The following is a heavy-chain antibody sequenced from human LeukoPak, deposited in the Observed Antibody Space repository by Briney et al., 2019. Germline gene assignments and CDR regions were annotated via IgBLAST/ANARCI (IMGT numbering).Heavy chain of an antibody. V-gene: IGHV4-59*08. CDR3: ARQDYYDSSGYPDY. J-gene: IGHJ4*02. CDR2: IYYSGRT. CDR1: GGSIRSSY. D-gene: IGHD3-22*01. Sequence: PSETLSLTCTVSGGSIRSSYWSWIRQPPGKGLEWIGYIYYSGRTNYSPSLKSRVTISVDTSKNQFSLKLSSVTAADTAVYYCARQDYYDSSGYPDYWGQGTLVTVSS.